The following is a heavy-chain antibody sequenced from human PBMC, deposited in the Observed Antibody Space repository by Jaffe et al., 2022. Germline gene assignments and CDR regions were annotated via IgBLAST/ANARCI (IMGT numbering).Heavy chain of an antibody. Sequence: QLQLQESGPGLVKPSETLSLTCTVSGASISSGSVYWGWIRQPPGKGLEWIGSIYYSGSTYYNPSLKSRVTMSVDTSKNQFSLKLSSVTAADTAVYYCARQGRNYCSSTSCYAGYYFDYWGQGTLVTVSS. D-gene: IGHD2-2*01. CDR3: ARQGRNYCSSTSCYAGYYFDY. V-gene: IGHV4-39*01. CDR2: IYYSGST. J-gene: IGHJ4*02. CDR1: GASISSGSVY.